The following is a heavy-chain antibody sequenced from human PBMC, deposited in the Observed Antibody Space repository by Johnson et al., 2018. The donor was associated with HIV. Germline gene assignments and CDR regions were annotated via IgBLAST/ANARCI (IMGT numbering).Heavy chain of an antibody. V-gene: IGHV3-23*05. J-gene: IGHJ3*02. CDR1: GFTFSSYA. CDR3: ATRSGSYGVDAFDI. D-gene: IGHD1-26*01. Sequence: EVQLLESGGGLVQPGGSLRLSCAASGFTFSSYAMSWVRQAPGKGLEWVSAIYSGGSTYYADSVKGRFTISRDNSKNTLYLQRNSLRAEDTAVYYCATRSGSYGVDAFDIWGQGTMVTVSS. CDR2: IYSGGST.